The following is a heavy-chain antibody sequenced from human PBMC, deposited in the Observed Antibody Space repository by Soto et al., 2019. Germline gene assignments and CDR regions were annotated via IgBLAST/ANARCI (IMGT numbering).Heavy chain of an antibody. Sequence: TLSLTCAVSGGSISGGGFSWSWIRQPPGRGLEWIGYILHTGGTQYNPSLKSRVSMSVDKSKNQFSLHLTSVTAADTAVYYCARLQFGEGFDYWGQGALVTVSS. CDR2: ILHTGGT. CDR1: GGSISGGGFS. V-gene: IGHV4-30-2*01. J-gene: IGHJ4*02. CDR3: ARLQFGEGFDY. D-gene: IGHD3-10*01.